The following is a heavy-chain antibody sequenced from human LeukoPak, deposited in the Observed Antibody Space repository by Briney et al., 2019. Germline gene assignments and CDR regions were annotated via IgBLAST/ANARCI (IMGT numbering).Heavy chain of an antibody. CDR1: GFTFSSFE. Sequence: PGGSLRLSCAASGFTFSSFEMNWVRQAPGKGLEWVSYISSGGTTIYYADSVKGRFTISRYNAKNSLYLQMNSLRAEDTAVYYCARDATMTTVIPFDYWGQGILVTVSS. CDR2: ISSGGTTI. V-gene: IGHV3-48*03. CDR3: ARDATMTTVIPFDY. D-gene: IGHD4-17*01. J-gene: IGHJ4*02.